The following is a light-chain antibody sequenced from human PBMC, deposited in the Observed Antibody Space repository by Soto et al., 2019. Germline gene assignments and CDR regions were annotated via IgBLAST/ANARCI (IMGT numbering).Light chain of an antibody. CDR3: QQYIDWPQT. Sequence: EIVMTQSPATLSVSPGERATLSCRASQSLGSNLAWYQKKPGQAPRLLIYAASTRATGIPARCSGKGSGTQCTLTLSSLQSEDVAVYYCQQYIDWPQTFGQGTKVDIK. CDR1: QSLGSN. V-gene: IGKV3-15*01. J-gene: IGKJ1*01. CDR2: AAS.